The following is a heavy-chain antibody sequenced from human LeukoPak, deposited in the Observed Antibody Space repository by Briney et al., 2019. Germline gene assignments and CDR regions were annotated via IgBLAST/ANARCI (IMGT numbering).Heavy chain of an antibody. V-gene: IGHV1-2*02. J-gene: IGHJ4*02. Sequence: ASVKVSCKASGYTFTGYYMHWVRQAPGQGLEWMGWINPNSGDTNYAQKFQGRVTMTRDTSSSTAYMELRSLRSDDAAVYYCARGGNSGWRTPNDDYWGQGTRVTVSS. CDR1: GYTFTGYY. CDR2: INPNSGDT. D-gene: IGHD6-19*01. CDR3: ARGGNSGWRTPNDDY.